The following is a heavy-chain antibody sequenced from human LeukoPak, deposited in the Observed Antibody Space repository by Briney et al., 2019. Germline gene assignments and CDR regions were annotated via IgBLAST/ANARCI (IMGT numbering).Heavy chain of an antibody. V-gene: IGHV3-23*01. J-gene: IGHJ4*02. D-gene: IGHD2-2*01. CDR3: AKEKLKSQLLPTNFDY. CDR1: GFTFSSYA. CDR2: ISGSGGST. Sequence: PGGSLRLSRAASGFTFSSYAMSWVRQAPGKGLEWVSAISGSGGSTYYADSVKGRFTISRDNSKNTLYLQMNSLRAEDTAVYYCAKEKLKSQLLPTNFDYWGQGTLVTVSS.